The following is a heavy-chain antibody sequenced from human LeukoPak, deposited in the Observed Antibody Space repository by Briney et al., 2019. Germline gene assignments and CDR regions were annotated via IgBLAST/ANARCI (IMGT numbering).Heavy chain of an antibody. CDR1: GYSISSGYY. Sequence: SETLSLTCTVSGYSISSGYYWGWIRQPPGKGLEWIGTIYHSESPYYNPSLKSRVTISVDTSKNHFSLRLRSLTAADTAVYYCARDRSRVQYCGGDCYQGAFDIWGQGTMVTVSS. CDR2: IYHSESP. V-gene: IGHV4-38-2*02. D-gene: IGHD2-21*02. CDR3: ARDRSRVQYCGGDCYQGAFDI. J-gene: IGHJ3*02.